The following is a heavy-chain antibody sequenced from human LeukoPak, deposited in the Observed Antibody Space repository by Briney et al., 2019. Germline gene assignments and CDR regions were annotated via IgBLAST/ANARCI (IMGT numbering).Heavy chain of an antibody. Sequence: PGGSLRLSCSASGFTVNSYNMNWVRQAPGKGLEWVSCISSSGTKYYADSVKGRFTTSRDNGKSSLFLEMNSLRDEDTAVYYCARSLTGYRCTHDYWGQGSLVTVSS. V-gene: IGHV3-48*02. CDR3: ARSLTGYRCTHDY. D-gene: IGHD3-9*01. J-gene: IGHJ4*02. CDR2: ISSSGTK. CDR1: GFTVNSYN.